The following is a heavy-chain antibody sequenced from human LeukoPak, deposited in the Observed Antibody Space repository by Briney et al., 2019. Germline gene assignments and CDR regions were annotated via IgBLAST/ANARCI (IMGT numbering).Heavy chain of an antibody. CDR2: ISHSGTT. CDR3: AREGAVPGIDP. D-gene: IGHD3-16*01. J-gene: IGHJ5*02. Sequence: PSETLSLTCAVSGYSITSGFSWGWIRQSPGKGLEWIGTISHSGTTDYKSTLESRLTISMDTSKNLFSLRLTSVTAADTAVYYCAREGAVPGIDPWGQGTLVTVSS. CDR1: GYSITSGFS. V-gene: IGHV4-38-2*02.